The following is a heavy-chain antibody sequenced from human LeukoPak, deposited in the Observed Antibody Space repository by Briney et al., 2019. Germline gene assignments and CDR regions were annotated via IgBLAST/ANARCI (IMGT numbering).Heavy chain of an antibody. Sequence: PGGSLRLSCAASGFTFDDYAMHWVRQAPGKGLEWVSGISWNSGSIGYADSVKGRFTISRDNAKNSLYLQMNSLRAEDTALYYCAKAHDSSGYTPDYWGQGTLVTVSS. CDR3: AKAHDSSGYTPDY. CDR1: GFTFDDYA. V-gene: IGHV3-9*01. D-gene: IGHD3-22*01. CDR2: ISWNSGSI. J-gene: IGHJ4*02.